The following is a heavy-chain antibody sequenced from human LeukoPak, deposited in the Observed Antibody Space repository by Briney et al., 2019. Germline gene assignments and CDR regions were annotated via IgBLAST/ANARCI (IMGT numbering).Heavy chain of an antibody. Sequence: SETLSLTCTVSVGSISSFFWSWNRQPAGKGLEWIGRIYTSGSTNYNPSLKSRVTMSVDTSKNQFSLKLSSVTAADTAVYYCARDVVAAAGTWDYWGQGTLVTVSS. CDR1: VGSISSFF. D-gene: IGHD6-13*01. V-gene: IGHV4-4*07. CDR3: ARDVVAAAGTWDY. J-gene: IGHJ4*02. CDR2: IYTSGST.